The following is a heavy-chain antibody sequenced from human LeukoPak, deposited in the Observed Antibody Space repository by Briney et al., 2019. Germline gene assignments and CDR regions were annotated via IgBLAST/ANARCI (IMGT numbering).Heavy chain of an antibody. D-gene: IGHD3-10*01. V-gene: IGHV3-30*02. J-gene: IGHJ5*02. Sequence: GGSLRLSCAASGFTFSSYGMHWVRQAPGKGLEWVAFIRYDGSNKYYADSVKGRFTISRDNSKNTLYLQMNSLRAEDTAVYYCGPLTMVRGVITYLTQNWFDPWGQGTLVTVSS. CDR2: IRYDGSNK. CDR3: GPLTMVRGVITYLTQNWFDP. CDR1: GFTFSSYG.